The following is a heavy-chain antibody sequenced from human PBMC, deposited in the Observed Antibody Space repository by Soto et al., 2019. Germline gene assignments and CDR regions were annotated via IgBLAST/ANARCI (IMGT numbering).Heavy chain of an antibody. CDR3: AKDAVYNDGLWLVSD. J-gene: IGHJ4*02. D-gene: IGHD5-12*01. V-gene: IGHV3-23*01. CDR1: GFSFSYA. CDR2: ITGGGNT. Sequence: DVQLLESWGGLVQPGGSLRLSCVVSGFSFSYAIIWVRQAPGKGQEWVSGITGGGNTEYAASVKGRFTISRDNSKNTVYLQMNSLRAEDTAMYYCAKDAVYNDGLWLVSDWGQGTLVTVS.